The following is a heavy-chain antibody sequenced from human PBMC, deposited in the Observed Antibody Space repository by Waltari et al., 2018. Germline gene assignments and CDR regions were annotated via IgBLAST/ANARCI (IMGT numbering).Heavy chain of an antibody. CDR1: GGTFRSYT. Sequence: QVQLVQSGAEVKKPGSSVKVSCKASGGTFRSYTISWVRQAPGQGLEWMGRIIPILGIANYAQKFQGRVTITADKSTSTAYMELSSLRSEDTAVYYCARGSEGDYLDYWGQGTLVTVSS. CDR3: ARGSEGDYLDY. CDR2: IIPILGIA. J-gene: IGHJ4*02. V-gene: IGHV1-69*02.